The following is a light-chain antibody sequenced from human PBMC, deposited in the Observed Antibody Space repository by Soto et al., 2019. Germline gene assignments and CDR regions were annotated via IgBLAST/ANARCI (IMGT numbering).Light chain of an antibody. Sequence: DIVMTQSPDSLAVSLGERATINCKSSQSVLYSSNNRNYLAWYQQKPGQPPKLLIYWASTRESRVPDRFSGSGSGTDFILSISSLQAEDVAVYYCQQYYTTPFSFGPGTTVDIK. J-gene: IGKJ3*01. CDR1: QSVLYSSNNRNY. V-gene: IGKV4-1*01. CDR2: WAS. CDR3: QQYYTTPFS.